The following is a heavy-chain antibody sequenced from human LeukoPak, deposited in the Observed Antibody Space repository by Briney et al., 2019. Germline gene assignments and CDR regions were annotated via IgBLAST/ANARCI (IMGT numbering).Heavy chain of an antibody. J-gene: IGHJ4*02. D-gene: IGHD2-15*01. V-gene: IGHV1-2*02. Sequence: ASVKVSCKASGYTFTDYYMHWVRQAPGQGLEWMGWIHPNSGGTNYAQHFQGRVAMTRHTSISTAYVELINLRSDDTAVYYCARSFVVVVTASTHFDYWGQGTLVTVSS. CDR2: IHPNSGGT. CDR1: GYTFTDYY. CDR3: ARSFVVVVTASTHFDY.